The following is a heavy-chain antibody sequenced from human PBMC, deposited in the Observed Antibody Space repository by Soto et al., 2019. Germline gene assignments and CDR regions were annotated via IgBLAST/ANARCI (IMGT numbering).Heavy chain of an antibody. CDR1: GGSFSGYY. V-gene: IGHV4-34*01. D-gene: IGHD3-10*01. J-gene: IGHJ3*02. CDR2: INHSGST. Sequence: SETLSLTCAVYGGSFSGYYWSWIRQPPGKGLEWIGEINHSGSTNYNPSLKSRVTISVDTSRNQFSLKLSSVTAADTAVYCCARGFGYDYGSGSYSPLAFDIWGQGTMVTVSS. CDR3: ARGFGYDYGSGSYSPLAFDI.